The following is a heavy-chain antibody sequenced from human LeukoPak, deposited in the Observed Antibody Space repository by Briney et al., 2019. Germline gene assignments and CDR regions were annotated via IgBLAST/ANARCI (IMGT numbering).Heavy chain of an antibody. CDR1: GFTFSSYA. D-gene: IGHD2-8*01. V-gene: IGHV3-23*01. CDR2: ISESGGRT. J-gene: IGHJ3*02. CDR3: AKDLDGVGRKAFDI. Sequence: PGGSLRLSCAASGFTFSSYAMSWVRQAPGKGLEWVSRISESGGRTYYADSVKGRFTISRDNSRNTLYLQMNSLRAEDTAVYYCAKDLDGVGRKAFDIWGQGTMVTVSS.